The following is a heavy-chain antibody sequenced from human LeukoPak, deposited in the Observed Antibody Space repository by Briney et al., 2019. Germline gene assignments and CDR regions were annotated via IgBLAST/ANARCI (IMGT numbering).Heavy chain of an antibody. CDR1: GFTFSSYA. D-gene: IGHD6-13*01. J-gene: IGHJ5*02. CDR2: ISGSGGST. CDR3: AKDGLYLAAELNWFDP. Sequence: GGSLRLSCAASGFTFSSYAVSWVRQAPGKGLEWVSAISGSGGSTYYADSVKGRFTISRDNSKNTLYLQMNSLRAEDTAVYYCAKDGLYLAAELNWFDPWGQGTLVTVSS. V-gene: IGHV3-23*01.